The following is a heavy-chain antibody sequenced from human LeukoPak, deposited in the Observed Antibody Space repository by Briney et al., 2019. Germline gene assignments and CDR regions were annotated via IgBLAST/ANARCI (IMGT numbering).Heavy chain of an antibody. CDR1: GFTFSSYG. D-gene: IGHD4-17*01. Sequence: GGSLRLSCAASGFTFSSYGMHWVRQAPGKGLEWVAFISYDGSNKYYADSVKGRFTISRDNPKNTLYLQMNSLRAEDTAIYYCAKNGEEFDYWGQGTLVTVSS. CDR3: AKNGEEFDY. J-gene: IGHJ4*02. V-gene: IGHV3-30*18. CDR2: ISYDGSNK.